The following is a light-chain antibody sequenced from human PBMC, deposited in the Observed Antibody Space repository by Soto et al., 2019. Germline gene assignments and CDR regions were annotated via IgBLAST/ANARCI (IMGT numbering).Light chain of an antibody. V-gene: IGKV1-5*03. J-gene: IGKJ2*03. CDR3: QHYKISKRYS. CDR2: QAS. Sequence: DIQMTQSPSTLSASVGERVTITFRASENINKWLAWYQQRPGTVPKRLIYQASNLESGVPARFSGSGSGTDFTLTISSLQPEDFATYYCQHYKISKRYSVGQGTKVDIK. CDR1: ENINKW.